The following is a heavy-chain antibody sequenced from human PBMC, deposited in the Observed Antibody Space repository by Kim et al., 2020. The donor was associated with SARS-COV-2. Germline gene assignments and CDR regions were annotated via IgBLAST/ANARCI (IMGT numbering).Heavy chain of an antibody. V-gene: IGHV4-59*13. Sequence: SETLSLTCTVSGGSISSYYWSWIRQPPGKGLEWIGYIYYSGSTNYNPSLKSRVTISVDTSKNQFSLKLSSVTAADTAVYYCARVPAAGLSYFDYWGQGTLVTVSS. CDR3: ARVPAAGLSYFDY. J-gene: IGHJ4*02. D-gene: IGHD2-21*02. CDR2: IYYSGST. CDR1: GGSISSYY.